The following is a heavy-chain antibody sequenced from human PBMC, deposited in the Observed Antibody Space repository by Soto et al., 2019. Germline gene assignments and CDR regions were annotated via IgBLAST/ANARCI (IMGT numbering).Heavy chain of an antibody. CDR3: ARDRQQDGMDV. D-gene: IGHD6-13*01. CDR1: GFTFSNYS. J-gene: IGHJ6*02. CDR2: ISSSSSYI. Sequence: PGGSLRLSCAASGFTFSNYSLNWVRQAPGTGLEWVSSISSSSSYIYYADSMKGRFTISRDNAKNSLYLQMNSLRAEDTAVYYCARDRQQDGMDVWGQGTPVTVSS. V-gene: IGHV3-21*01.